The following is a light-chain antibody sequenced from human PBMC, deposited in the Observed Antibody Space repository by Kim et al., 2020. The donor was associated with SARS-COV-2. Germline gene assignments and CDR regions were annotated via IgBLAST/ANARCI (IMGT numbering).Light chain of an antibody. CDR1: QSVTSNS. Sequence: LSTGERATLSFRASQSVTSNSLAWYQQKPGQTPRLLIYGASSRAPGIPDRFSGSGSGTDFSLTISRLEPEDFAVYYCQQYGSSPRFGGGTKVDIK. CDR2: GAS. J-gene: IGKJ4*01. CDR3: QQYGSSPR. V-gene: IGKV3-20*01.